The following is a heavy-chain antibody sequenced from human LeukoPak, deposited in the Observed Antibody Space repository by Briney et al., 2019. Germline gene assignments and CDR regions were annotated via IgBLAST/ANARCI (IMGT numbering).Heavy chain of an antibody. D-gene: IGHD3-10*01. CDR2: IFKCGNTI. V-gene: IGHV3-48*02. CDR1: GFTFSTYS. Sequence: GGPLRLSCSASGFTFSTYSMIWVRQAPGKGLKWVSYIFKCGNTIYYVDSVKGPFSLSRDNATNSLYLQMNSLRDEDTAVYYCARLRGYYGSGMYFPDHWGQGTLVTVTA. CDR3: ARLRGYYGSGMYFPDH. J-gene: IGHJ4*02.